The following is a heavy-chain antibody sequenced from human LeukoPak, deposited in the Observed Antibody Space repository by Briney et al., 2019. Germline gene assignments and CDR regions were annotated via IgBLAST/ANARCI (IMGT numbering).Heavy chain of an antibody. CDR3: SRAGPGDQGLDC. J-gene: IGHJ4*02. Sequence: SQALSVTCAISGDSVSSNSAACNWVRYSPSRGLEWQVWTYYRFKCYTDYAVSLQSRITVDPDTSKNQYSLQLKSVTPEHTAIYYCSRAGPGDQGLDCWGQGTLVTVSS. CDR1: GDSVSSNSAA. V-gene: IGHV6-1*01. CDR2: TYYRFKCYT. D-gene: IGHD3-10*01.